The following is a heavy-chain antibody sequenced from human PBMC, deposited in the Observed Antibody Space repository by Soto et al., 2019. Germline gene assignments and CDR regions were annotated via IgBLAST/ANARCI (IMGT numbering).Heavy chain of an antibody. D-gene: IGHD6-19*01. Sequence: QVQLVESGGGVVQPGRSLRLSCAASGFTFSDYVMHWVRQAPGKGLEWVAVISSDGSTKYYTDSMKGRFTISRDNSKDTLYLQMTNLRGGDTAVYYCARQNSGWSSYFDFWGQGTLVTVSS. CDR1: GFTFSDYV. CDR3: ARQNSGWSSYFDF. V-gene: IGHV3-30-3*01. J-gene: IGHJ4*02. CDR2: ISSDGSTK.